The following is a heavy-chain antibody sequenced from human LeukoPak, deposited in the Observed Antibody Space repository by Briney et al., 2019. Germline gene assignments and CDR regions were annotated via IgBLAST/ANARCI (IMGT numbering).Heavy chain of an antibody. J-gene: IGHJ4*02. Sequence: SGGSLRLSCAASGFTFSSYGMHWVRQAPGKGLEWVAVIWYDGSNKYYADSVKGRFTISRDNSKNTLYLQMNSLRVEDTAIYYCAKGSFSGWGHLDCWGQGALVTVSS. CDR2: IWYDGSNK. D-gene: IGHD6-19*01. CDR3: AKGSFSGWGHLDC. V-gene: IGHV3-33*06. CDR1: GFTFSSYG.